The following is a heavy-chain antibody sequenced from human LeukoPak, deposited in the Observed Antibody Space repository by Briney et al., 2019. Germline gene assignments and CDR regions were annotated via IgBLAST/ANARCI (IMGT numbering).Heavy chain of an antibody. CDR3: ATSSGWYRYDS. CDR1: GASIIGPKW. CDR2: IFHSGST. V-gene: IGHV4-4*02. D-gene: IGHD6-19*01. Sequence: SETLSLTCTVSGASIIGPKWWNCVRLSPGKGMEWIGEIFHSGSTHYNPSLKSRVTISVDTSKNQFSLILTSVTDADTAVYYCATSSGWYRYDSWGQGTLVTVSS. J-gene: IGHJ4*02.